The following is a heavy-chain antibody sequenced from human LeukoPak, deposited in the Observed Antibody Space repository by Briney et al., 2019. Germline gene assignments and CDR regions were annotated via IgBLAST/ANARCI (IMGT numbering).Heavy chain of an antibody. CDR3: AKDLNPGSYWASYFDY. CDR2: ISYDGSNK. J-gene: IGHJ4*02. CDR1: GITFSSYA. Sequence: GRSLRLSCAASGITFSSYAMHWVRQAPGKGLEWVAVISYDGSNKYYADSVKGRFTISRDNSKNTLYLQMNSLRAEDTAVCYCAKDLNPGSYWASYFDYWGQGTLVTVSS. V-gene: IGHV3-30*04. D-gene: IGHD1-26*01.